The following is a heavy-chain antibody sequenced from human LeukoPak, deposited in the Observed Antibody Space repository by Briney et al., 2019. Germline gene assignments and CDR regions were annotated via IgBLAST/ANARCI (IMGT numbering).Heavy chain of an antibody. CDR3: ARLTMNDAFDI. V-gene: IGHV1-18*03. J-gene: IGHJ3*02. CDR2: ISAYNGNT. Sequence: GASVKVSCKASGYTFTSYGISWVRQAPGQGLEWMGWISAYNGNTNYAQKLQGRVTITRDTSASTAYMELSSLRSEDMAVYYCARLTMNDAFDIWGQGTMVTVSS. D-gene: IGHD4/OR15-4a*01. CDR1: GYTFTSYG.